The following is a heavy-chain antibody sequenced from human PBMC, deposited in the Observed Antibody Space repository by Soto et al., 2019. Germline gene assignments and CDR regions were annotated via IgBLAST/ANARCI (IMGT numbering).Heavy chain of an antibody. CDR1: GFTFGDYA. Sequence: PGGSLRLSCTASGFTFGDYAMSWVRQAPGKGLEWVGFIRSKAYGGTTEYAASVKGRFTISRDDSKSIAYLQMNSLKTEDTAVYYCTRPRHYYDSSAHGAFDSWGQGTMVTVPS. CDR2: IRSKAYGGTT. V-gene: IGHV3-49*04. CDR3: TRPRHYYDSSAHGAFDS. D-gene: IGHD3-22*01. J-gene: IGHJ3*02.